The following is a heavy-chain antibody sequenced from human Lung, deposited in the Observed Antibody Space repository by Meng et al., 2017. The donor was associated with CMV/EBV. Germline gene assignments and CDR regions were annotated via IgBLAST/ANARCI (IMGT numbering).Heavy chain of an antibody. Sequence: QGQLQGSGPGLVKPSQTLSLTCTVSGGSIGSGGYYWSWIRQHPGKGLEWIGYIYYTGSTFYNPSLKSRVTISVDTSKNQFSLELIPATAADTAVYYCAREAGRDGYATPKFDYWGQGILVTVSS. V-gene: IGHV4-31*03. CDR1: GGSIGSGGYY. CDR3: AREAGRDGYATPKFDY. J-gene: IGHJ4*02. CDR2: IYYTGST. D-gene: IGHD5-24*01.